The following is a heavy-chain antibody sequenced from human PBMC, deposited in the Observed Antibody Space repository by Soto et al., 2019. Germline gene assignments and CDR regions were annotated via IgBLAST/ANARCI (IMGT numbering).Heavy chain of an antibody. D-gene: IGHD3-9*01. CDR2: ISSDGDIT. V-gene: IGHV3-64D*06. CDR1: GFTFSEYS. CDR3: VKVSTFYDILTGYYSTNFFDP. J-gene: IGHJ5*02. Sequence: LRLSCSASGFTFSEYSMHWVRQAPGKGLQYVSTISSDGDITYYADSVKGRFTISRDNSKNTLYLQMNSLRPEDTAVYYCVKVSTFYDILTGYYSTNFFDPWGQGTLVTVS.